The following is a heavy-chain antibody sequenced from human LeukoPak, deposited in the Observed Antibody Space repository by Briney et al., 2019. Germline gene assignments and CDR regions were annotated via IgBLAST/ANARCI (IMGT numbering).Heavy chain of an antibody. D-gene: IGHD3-22*01. J-gene: IGHJ4*02. CDR1: GYTFTGYY. CDR2: INPNSGGT. V-gene: IGHV1-2*02. Sequence: ASVKVSCKASGYTFTGYYTHWVRQAPGQGLEWMGWINPNSGGTKYAQKFQDRVTMTGDTSISTAYMELSRLMSDDTAVYYCARRIYYDSSGHWPLRYWGQGTLVTVSS. CDR3: ARRIYYDSSGHWPLRY.